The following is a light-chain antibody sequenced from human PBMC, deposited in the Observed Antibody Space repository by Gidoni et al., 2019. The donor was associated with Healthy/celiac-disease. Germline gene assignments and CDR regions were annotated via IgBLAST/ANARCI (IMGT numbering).Light chain of an antibody. CDR2: DTS. V-gene: IGLV7-46*01. Sequence: QAVVTQEPSLTVSPGGTVTLTCGPSTGAVTSGHSPYWIQQKPGQAPRTLIYDTSNKHTGTTARFSGSRLGGKAALTLSGAQPEDEAEYYCLLSYSGPVVFGGGTKLTVL. J-gene: IGLJ2*01. CDR1: TGAVTSGHS. CDR3: LLSYSGPVV.